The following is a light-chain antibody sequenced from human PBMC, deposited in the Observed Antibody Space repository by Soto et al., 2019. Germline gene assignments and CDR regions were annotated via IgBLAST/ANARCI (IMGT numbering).Light chain of an antibody. CDR3: QHYNIYSET. CDR1: QSISSW. V-gene: IGKV1-5*03. J-gene: IGKJ1*01. Sequence: DIQMTQSPSTLSASVGDRVTITCRASQSISSWLAWYQQRPGKAPKVLIYKASSLESGVPSRFSGSGSGTEFTLTISSLQPDDFATYYCQHYNIYSETFGQGTKVEIK. CDR2: KAS.